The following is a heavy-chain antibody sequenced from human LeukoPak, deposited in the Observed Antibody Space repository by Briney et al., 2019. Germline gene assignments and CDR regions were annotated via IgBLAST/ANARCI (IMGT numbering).Heavy chain of an antibody. Sequence: PGGSLRLSCAASGFSVSNTYMSWVRQAPGKGLGWVSVIYSGGSGVSTYYADSVKGRFTISRHNSKNTLYLQMSSLRAEHTAVYFCARSAARLRYYYAMDVWGQGTTVTVCS. D-gene: IGHD6-6*01. CDR3: ARSAARLRYYYAMDV. CDR1: GFSVSNTY. J-gene: IGHJ6*02. V-gene: IGHV3-53*04. CDR2: IYSGGSGVST.